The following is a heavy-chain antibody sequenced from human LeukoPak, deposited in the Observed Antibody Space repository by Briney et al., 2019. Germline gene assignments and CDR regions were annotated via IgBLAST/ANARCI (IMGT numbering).Heavy chain of an antibody. Sequence: ASVKVSCKASGYTFSIFGITWVRQAPGQGLEWMGWISAYNGNTNYAQKLQGRVTMTTDTSTSTAYMELRSLRSDDTAVYYCARAPRIVGATQVIYYYMDVWGKGTTVTVSS. CDR2: ISAYNGNT. CDR3: ARAPRIVGATQVIYYYMDV. V-gene: IGHV1-18*01. D-gene: IGHD1-26*01. J-gene: IGHJ6*03. CDR1: GYTFSIFG.